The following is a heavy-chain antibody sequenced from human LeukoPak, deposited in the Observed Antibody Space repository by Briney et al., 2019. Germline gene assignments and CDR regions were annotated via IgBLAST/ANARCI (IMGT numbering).Heavy chain of an antibody. CDR2: ISSSGSTI. V-gene: IGHV3-11*01. CDR3: ARVGSITMVRGAPYYFDY. J-gene: IGHJ4*02. D-gene: IGHD3-10*01. Sequence: GGSLRLSCAASGFTFSDYYMSWIRQAPGKGLEWVSYISSSGSTIYYADSVKGRFTISRDNAKNSLYLQMNSLRAEDTAVYYCARVGSITMVRGAPYYFDYWGQGTLVTVSS. CDR1: GFTFSDYY.